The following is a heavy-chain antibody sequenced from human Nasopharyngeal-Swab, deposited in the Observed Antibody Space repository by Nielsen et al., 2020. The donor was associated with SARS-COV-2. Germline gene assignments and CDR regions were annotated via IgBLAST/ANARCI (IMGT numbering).Heavy chain of an antibody. CDR2: ISYDGSNK. J-gene: IGHJ6*03. V-gene: IGHV3-30*18. D-gene: IGHD3-10*01. CDR3: AKAGVRGVITHYYYYMDV. Sequence: ARQAPGKGLERVAVISYDGSNKYYADSVKGRFTISRDNSKNTLYLQMNSLRAEDTAVYYYAKAGVRGVITHYYYYMDVWGKGTTVTVSS.